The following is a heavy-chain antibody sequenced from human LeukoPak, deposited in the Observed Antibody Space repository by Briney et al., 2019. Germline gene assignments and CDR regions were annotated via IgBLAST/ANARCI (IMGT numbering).Heavy chain of an antibody. J-gene: IGHJ3*02. CDR2: IHSDGSRT. Sequence: PGGSLRLSCAASGFTFSHYWMHWIRQAPGKGLVWVSHIHSDGSRTSYTDSVKGRFSISRDNAKNTVSLQMNSLKTEDTAVYSCANFDGDGQAFHIWGQGTMVTVSS. CDR1: GFTFSHYW. V-gene: IGHV3-74*01. CDR3: ANFDGDGQAFHI. D-gene: IGHD3-9*01.